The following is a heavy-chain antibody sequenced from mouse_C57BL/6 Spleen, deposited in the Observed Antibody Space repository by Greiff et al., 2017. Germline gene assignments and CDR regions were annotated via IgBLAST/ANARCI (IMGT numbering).Heavy chain of an antibody. CDR3: ARGATVVATRAMDY. V-gene: IGHV1-69*01. CDR1: GYTFTSYW. D-gene: IGHD1-1*01. CDR2: IDPSDSYT. J-gene: IGHJ4*01. Sequence: VQLQQPGAELVMPGASVKLSCKASGYTFTSYWMHWVKQRPGQGLEWIGEIDPSDSYTNYNQKFKGKSTLTVAKSSSTAYMQLSSLTSEDSAVDYGARGATVVATRAMDYWGQGTSVTVSS.